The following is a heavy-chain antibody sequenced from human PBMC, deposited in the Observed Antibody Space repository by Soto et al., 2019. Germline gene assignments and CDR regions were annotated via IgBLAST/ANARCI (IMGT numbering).Heavy chain of an antibody. CDR3: ARAGYDFWSGYLNAGHPPGYYYYGMDV. J-gene: IGHJ6*02. CDR1: GGSISSGGYY. Sequence: PSETLSLTCTVSGGSISSGGYYWSWIRQHPGKGLEWIGYIYYSGSTYYNPSLKSRVTISVDTSKNQFSLKLSSVTATDTAVYYYARAGYDFWSGYLNAGHPPGYYYYGMDVWGQRTSVTVSS. CDR2: IYYSGST. D-gene: IGHD3-3*01. V-gene: IGHV4-31*03.